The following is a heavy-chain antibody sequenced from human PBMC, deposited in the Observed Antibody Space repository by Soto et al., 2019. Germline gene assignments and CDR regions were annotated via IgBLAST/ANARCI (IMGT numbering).Heavy chain of an antibody. CDR1: GFSLSTSGVG. CDR2: IYWNDDK. J-gene: IGHJ4*02. Sequence: SGPTLVNPTQTLTLTCTFSGFSLSTSGVGVGWIRQPPGKALEWLALIYWNDDKRYSPSLKSRLTITKDTSENQVVLTMTNMDPVDTATYYCAHSYDYVWGSYRMPFDYWGQGTLVTVSS. V-gene: IGHV2-5*01. CDR3: AHSYDYVWGSYRMPFDY. D-gene: IGHD3-16*02.